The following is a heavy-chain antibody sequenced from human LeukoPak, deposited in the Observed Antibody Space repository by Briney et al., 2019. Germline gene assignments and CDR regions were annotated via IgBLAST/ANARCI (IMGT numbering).Heavy chain of an antibody. Sequence: GGSLRLSCAASGFTFSSYPMHWVRQAPGRGLEYLATISNNGGRTYYANSMKGRFTISRDNSKNTLYLQMGSLRAEDMAVYYCAREDYSAYAFDIWGQGTMVTVSS. J-gene: IGHJ3*02. CDR2: ISNNGGRT. V-gene: IGHV3-64*01. CDR3: AREDYSAYAFDI. D-gene: IGHD4-11*01. CDR1: GFTFSSYP.